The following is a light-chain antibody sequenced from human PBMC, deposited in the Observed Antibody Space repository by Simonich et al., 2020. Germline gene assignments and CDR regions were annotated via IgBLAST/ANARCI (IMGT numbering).Light chain of an antibody. Sequence: QSALTQPASVSGSPGQSITISCTGTSSDVGSYNLVSWYQQHPDKAPKLMIYEGSERPSGVSNRFSGSKSGNTASLTISGLQAEDEADYYCCSYAGSSTWVFGGGTKLTVL. CDR2: EGS. CDR3: CSYAGSSTWV. CDR1: SSDVGSYNL. V-gene: IGLV2-23*01. J-gene: IGLJ3*02.